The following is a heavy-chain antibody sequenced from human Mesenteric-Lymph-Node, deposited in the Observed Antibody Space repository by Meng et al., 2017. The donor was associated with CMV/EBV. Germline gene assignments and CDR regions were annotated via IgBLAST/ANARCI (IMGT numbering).Heavy chain of an antibody. Sequence: CAVYGGSCSEYYWSWIRQPPGKGLEWIGEVNDRGSTNYNPSLKSRVTISVDTSRKQFSLKLTSVTAADTAIYYCARRVGIVYYFDYWGQGTLVTVSS. D-gene: IGHD2-21*01. CDR3: ARRVGIVYYFDY. J-gene: IGHJ4*02. CDR1: GGSCSEYY. CDR2: VNDRGST. V-gene: IGHV4-34*01.